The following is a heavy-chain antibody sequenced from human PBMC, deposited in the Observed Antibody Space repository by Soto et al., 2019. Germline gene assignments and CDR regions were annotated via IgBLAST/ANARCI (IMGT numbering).Heavy chain of an antibody. Sequence: GGSLRLSCAASGFTFSSYGMHWVRQAPGKGLEWVAVIWYDGSNKYYADSVKGRFTISRDNSKNTLYLQMNSLRAEDTAVYYCARDGGYNWNYSLRSWFDPWGQGTLVTV. J-gene: IGHJ5*02. CDR1: GFTFSSYG. CDR2: IWYDGSNK. D-gene: IGHD1-7*01. V-gene: IGHV3-33*01. CDR3: ARDGGYNWNYSLRSWFDP.